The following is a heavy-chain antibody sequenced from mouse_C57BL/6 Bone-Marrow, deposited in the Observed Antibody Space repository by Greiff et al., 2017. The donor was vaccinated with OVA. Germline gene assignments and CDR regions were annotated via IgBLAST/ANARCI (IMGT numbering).Heavy chain of an antibody. J-gene: IGHJ2*01. V-gene: IGHV1-26*01. CDR3: ATWTAQAIFDY. CDR2: INPNNGGT. Sequence: VQLQQSGPELVKPGASVKISCKASGYTFTDYYMNWVKQSHGKSLEWIGDINPNNGGTSYNQKFKGKATLTVDKSSSTAYMELRSLTSEDSAVYYCATWTAQAIFDYWGQGTTLTVSS. D-gene: IGHD3-2*02. CDR1: GYTFTDYY.